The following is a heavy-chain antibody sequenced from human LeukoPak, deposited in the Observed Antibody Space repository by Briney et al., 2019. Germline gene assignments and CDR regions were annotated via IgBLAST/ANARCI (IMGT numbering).Heavy chain of an antibody. CDR1: GYTFTGYY. D-gene: IGHD2-2*01. V-gene: IGHV1-2*02. Sequence: VASVKVSCKASGYTFTGYYMHWVRQAPGQGFERMGGINPNSGDTNYAQKFQGRVTMTRDTSISTAHMELSRLRSDDTAVYYCARANPLYCSSTTCLFDYRGQGTLVTVSS. J-gene: IGHJ4*02. CDR2: INPNSGDT. CDR3: ARANPLYCSSTTCLFDY.